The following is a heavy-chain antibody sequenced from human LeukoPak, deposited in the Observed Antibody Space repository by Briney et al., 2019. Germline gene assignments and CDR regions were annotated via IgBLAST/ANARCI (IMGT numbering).Heavy chain of an antibody. CDR2: ISAYNGNT. CDR1: GCTFTSYG. V-gene: IGHV1-18*01. Sequence: ASVKVSCKASGCTFTSYGISWVRQAPRQGLEWMGWISAYNGNTNYAQKLQGRVTMTTDTSTSTAYMELRSLRSDDTAVYYCARVLTMVRGVIITPGLDYWGQGTLVTVSS. D-gene: IGHD3-10*01. J-gene: IGHJ4*02. CDR3: ARVLTMVRGVIITPGLDY.